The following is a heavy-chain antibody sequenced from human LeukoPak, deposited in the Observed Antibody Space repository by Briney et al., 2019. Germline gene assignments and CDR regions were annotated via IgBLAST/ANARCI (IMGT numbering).Heavy chain of an antibody. V-gene: IGHV3-15*01. CDR2: IKSKTDGGAT. Sequence: SGGSLRLSCAASGXTFSNAWLNWVRQAPGKGLEWVGHIKSKTDGGATDYAAPVKGRFTISRDDSKNTLFLQMNSLKTEDTAVYYCTLPWGSGSYYDYWGQGTLVTVSS. D-gene: IGHD3-10*01. CDR1: GXTFSNAW. J-gene: IGHJ4*02. CDR3: TLPWGSGSYYDY.